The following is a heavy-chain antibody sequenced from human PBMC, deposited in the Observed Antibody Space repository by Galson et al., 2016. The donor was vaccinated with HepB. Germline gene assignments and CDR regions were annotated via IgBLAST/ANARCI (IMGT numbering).Heavy chain of an antibody. CDR1: GFTFSSYS. Sequence: SLRLSCAASGFTFSSYSMNWVRQAPGKGLEWVSSISSSSSYIYYADSVKGRFTFSRDNAKNSLYLQMNSLRAEDTAVFYCAKRGGPDYYFDYWGQGTLVTVSS. CDR2: ISSSSSYI. D-gene: IGHD3-16*01. V-gene: IGHV3-21*01. CDR3: AKRGGPDYYFDY. J-gene: IGHJ4*02.